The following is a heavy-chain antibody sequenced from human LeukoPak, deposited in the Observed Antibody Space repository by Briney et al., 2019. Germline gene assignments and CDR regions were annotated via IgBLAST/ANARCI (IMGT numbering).Heavy chain of an antibody. V-gene: IGHV1-2*02. CDR3: ARGYGGSSWYADYFDY. D-gene: IGHD6-13*01. J-gene: IGHJ4*02. Sequence: ASVKVSCKASGYTFTGCYMHWVRQAPGQGLEWMGWINPNSGGTNYAQKFQGRVTMTRDTSISTAYMELSRLRSDDTAVYYCARGYGGSSWYADYFDYWGQGTLVTVSS. CDR2: INPNSGGT. CDR1: GYTFTGCY.